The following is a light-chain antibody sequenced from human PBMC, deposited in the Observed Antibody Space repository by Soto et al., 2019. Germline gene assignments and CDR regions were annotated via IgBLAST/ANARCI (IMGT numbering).Light chain of an antibody. V-gene: IGLV2-14*01. CDR1: SSDVGGYNY. J-gene: IGLJ1*01. CDR2: EVS. Sequence: QSALTQPASVSGSPGQSITISCTGTSSDVGGYNYVSWYQQHPGKAPKLMIYEVSNRPSGVSNRFSGSKSGNTASLTISGLQAEDEADYYCSSYTSTYFFGTVTKLTVL. CDR3: SSYTSTYF.